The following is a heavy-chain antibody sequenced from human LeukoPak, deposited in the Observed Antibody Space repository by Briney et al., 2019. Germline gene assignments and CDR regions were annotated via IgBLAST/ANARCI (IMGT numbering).Heavy chain of an antibody. Sequence: GGSLRLSCAASGFPFSDYGMYWVRQAPGKGLEWLAVISHDGNNKYYADSVKGRITISRDNSMNTLYLQMNSLRAEDTAVYYCAKGSGYSGYDFTFFDYWGQGTLVTVSS. V-gene: IGHV3-30*18. D-gene: IGHD5-12*01. CDR3: AKGSGYSGYDFTFFDY. CDR2: ISHDGNNK. CDR1: GFPFSDYG. J-gene: IGHJ4*02.